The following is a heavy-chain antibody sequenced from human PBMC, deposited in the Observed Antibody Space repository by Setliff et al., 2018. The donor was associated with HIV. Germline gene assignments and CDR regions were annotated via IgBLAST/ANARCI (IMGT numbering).Heavy chain of an antibody. Sequence: GASVKVSCKASGGTFSSYAISWVRQAPGQGLEWMGGIIPMFGRVNYAQKLQGRVTITADESTNTAYMELSSLRAEDTAVYYCARDFYDMGRWFGELRPFDYWGQGTLVTVSS. CDR3: ARDFYDMGRWFGELRPFDY. CDR1: GGTFSSYA. CDR2: IIPMFGRV. D-gene: IGHD3-10*01. J-gene: IGHJ4*02. V-gene: IGHV1-69*13.